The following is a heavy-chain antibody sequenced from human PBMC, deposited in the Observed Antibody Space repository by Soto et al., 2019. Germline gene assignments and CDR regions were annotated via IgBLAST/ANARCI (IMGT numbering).Heavy chain of an antibody. CDR3: ARGYCSSTSCYHPKPYYYYMDV. D-gene: IGHD2-2*01. CDR1: GYTFTSYG. V-gene: IGHV1-18*01. CDR2: ISAYNGNT. Sequence: ASVKVSCKASGYTFTSYGISWVRQAPGQGLEWMGWISAYNGNTNYAQKLQGRVTMTTDTSTSTAYMELRSLRSDDTAVYYCARGYCSSTSCYHPKPYYYYMDVWGKGTTVTVS. J-gene: IGHJ6*03.